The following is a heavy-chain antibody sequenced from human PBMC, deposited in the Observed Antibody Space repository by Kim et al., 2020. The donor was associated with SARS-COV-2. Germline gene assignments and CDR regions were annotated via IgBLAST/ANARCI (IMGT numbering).Heavy chain of an antibody. CDR3: ARDRREIYFYYHAMDV. V-gene: IGHV1-3*01. CDR2: IYAANGNT. J-gene: IGHJ6*02. CDR1: GYIFTTYT. Sequence: ASVKVSCKASGYIFTTYTIHWVRQAPGQRLESMGWIYAANGNTKYSQKFQGRLTITRDASATTAYMELSSLISEDTAVYFCARDRREIYFYYHAMDVWGQGTTVTVSS.